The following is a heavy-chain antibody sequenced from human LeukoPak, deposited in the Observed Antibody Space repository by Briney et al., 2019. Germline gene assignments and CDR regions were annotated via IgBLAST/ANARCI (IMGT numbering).Heavy chain of an antibody. Sequence: GGSLRLSCAASGYTFRSYSMNWVRQAPGKGLDWISYITSSSSSIFYADSVKGRFTISRDNGKNSLYLQMNSLRVEDTAVYYCVRSAFHAGSGNYYDYWGQGTLVTVSS. V-gene: IGHV3-48*01. CDR3: VRSAFHAGSGNYYDY. CDR2: ITSSSSSI. J-gene: IGHJ4*02. D-gene: IGHD3-22*01. CDR1: GYTFRSYS.